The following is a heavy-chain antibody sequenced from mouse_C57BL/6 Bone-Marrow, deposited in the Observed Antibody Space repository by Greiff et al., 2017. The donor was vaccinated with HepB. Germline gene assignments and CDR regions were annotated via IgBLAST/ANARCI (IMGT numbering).Heavy chain of an antibody. J-gene: IGHJ2*01. CDR2: ISSGGSYT. CDR3: ARHWYDYDFDY. D-gene: IGHD2-4*01. CDR1: GFTFSSYG. Sequence: EVQLQESGGDLVKPGGSLKLSCAASGFTFSSYGMSWVRQTPDKRLEWVATISSGGSYTYYPDSVKGRFTISRDNAKNTLYLQMSSLKSEDTAMYYCARHWYDYDFDYWGQGTTLTVSS. V-gene: IGHV5-6*01.